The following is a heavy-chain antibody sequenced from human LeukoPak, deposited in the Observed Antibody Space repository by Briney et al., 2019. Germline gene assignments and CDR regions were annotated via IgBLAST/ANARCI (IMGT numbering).Heavy chain of an antibody. V-gene: IGHV3-21*04. D-gene: IGHD1-1*01. J-gene: IGHJ3*02. CDR3: AKGSPSYNWNDDAFDI. Sequence: GGSLRLSCAASAFTFSSYSMNWVRQAPGKGLEWVSSISSSSSYIYYADSVKGRFTISRDNSKNTLYLQMNSLRAEDTAVYYCAKGSPSYNWNDDAFDIWGQGTMVTVSS. CDR1: AFTFSSYS. CDR2: ISSSSSYI.